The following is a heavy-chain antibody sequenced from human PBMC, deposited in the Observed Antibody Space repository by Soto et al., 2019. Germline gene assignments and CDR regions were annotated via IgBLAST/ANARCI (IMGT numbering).Heavy chain of an antibody. J-gene: IGHJ6*03. CDR1: GGSISSYY. Sequence: SETLSLTCTVSGGSISSYYWSWIRQPPGKGLEWIGYIYYSGSTNYNPSLKSRVTISVDTSKNQFSLKLSSVTAADTAVYYCARHNRPARPNYYYYTDVWGKGTTVTVSS. V-gene: IGHV4-59*08. CDR3: ARHNRPARPNYYYYTDV. D-gene: IGHD6-6*01. CDR2: IYYSGST.